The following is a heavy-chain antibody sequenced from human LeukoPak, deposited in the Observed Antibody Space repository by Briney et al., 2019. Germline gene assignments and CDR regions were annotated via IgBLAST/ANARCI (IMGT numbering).Heavy chain of an antibody. Sequence: GASVKVSCKASGFTFTSSAMQWVRQARGQRLEWIGWIAVGSDNTNFAQKFHERVTFTTDMSTSTAYMELSSLRSEDTAVYYCAAAMVTYGDYDAFDIWGQGTMVTVSS. CDR1: GFTFTSSA. V-gene: IGHV1-58*02. CDR2: IAVGSDNT. CDR3: AAAMVTYGDYDAFDI. J-gene: IGHJ3*02. D-gene: IGHD4-17*01.